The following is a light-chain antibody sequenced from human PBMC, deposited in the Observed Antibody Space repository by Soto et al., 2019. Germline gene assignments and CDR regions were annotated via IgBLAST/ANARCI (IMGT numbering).Light chain of an antibody. CDR2: AAS. CDR3: QQYYSYPIT. CDR1: QGISSY. J-gene: IGKJ5*01. Sequence: AIRMTQSPSSLSASTGDRVTITCRASQGISSYLAWYQQKPGKAPKLLIYAASTLQSGVPSRFSGSGSGTDFTLTISCLQSEDFAPYYCQQYYSYPITSGQGTRLEIK. V-gene: IGKV1-8*01.